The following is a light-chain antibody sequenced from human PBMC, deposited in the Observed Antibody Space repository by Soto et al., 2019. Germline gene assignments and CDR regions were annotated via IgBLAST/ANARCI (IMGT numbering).Light chain of an antibody. CDR2: DNS. Sequence: QSVLTQPPSVSGAPGQGVTISCTGSSSNIGAPYDVHWYQHLPGTAPKLLISDNSNRPSGVPDRYSGSKSGTSASLAITGLQAEDEADYYCQSYDSSLSGWVFGGGTKVTVL. CDR3: QSYDSSLSGWV. V-gene: IGLV1-40*01. CDR1: SSNIGAPYD. J-gene: IGLJ3*02.